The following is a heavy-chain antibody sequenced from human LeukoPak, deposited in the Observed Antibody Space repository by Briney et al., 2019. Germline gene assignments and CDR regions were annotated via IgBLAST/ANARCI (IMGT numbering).Heavy chain of an antibody. D-gene: IGHD1-1*01. V-gene: IGHV4-39*07. J-gene: IGHJ5*02. CDR1: GGSISSSSYY. Sequence: SETLSLTCTVSGGSISSSSYYWGWIRQPPGKGLEWIGSIYYSGSTYYNPSLKSRVTISVDTSKNQFSLKLHSLTAADTAMYYCARDPWERLSRWFDPWGQGTLVTVSS. CDR2: IYYSGST. CDR3: ARDPWERLSRWFDP.